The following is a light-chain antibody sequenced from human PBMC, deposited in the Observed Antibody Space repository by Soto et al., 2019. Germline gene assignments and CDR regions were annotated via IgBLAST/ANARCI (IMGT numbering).Light chain of an antibody. CDR2: GAS. J-gene: IGKJ1*01. Sequence: EIVLTQSPGTLSLSPGERATLSCRASQRVSSSYLAWYQQTPGQAPRLLIYGASSRATGIPDRFSGSGSGTDFTLTISSLEPYDFAVYYCQQYGSSPWTFVQGTKVAIK. CDR3: QQYGSSPWT. CDR1: QRVSSSY. V-gene: IGKV3-20*01.